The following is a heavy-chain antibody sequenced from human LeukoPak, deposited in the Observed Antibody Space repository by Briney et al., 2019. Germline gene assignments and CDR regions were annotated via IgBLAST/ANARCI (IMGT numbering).Heavy chain of an antibody. V-gene: IGHV4-34*01. CDR2: INHSGST. Sequence: PSETLSLTCAVYGGSFGGYYWSWIRQPPGKGLEWIGEINHSGSTNYNPSLKSRVTISVDTSKNQFSLKLSSVTAADTAVYYCARGASMGGRHYFDYWGQGTLVTVSS. J-gene: IGHJ4*02. D-gene: IGHD3-16*01. CDR1: GGSFGGYY. CDR3: ARGASMGGRHYFDY.